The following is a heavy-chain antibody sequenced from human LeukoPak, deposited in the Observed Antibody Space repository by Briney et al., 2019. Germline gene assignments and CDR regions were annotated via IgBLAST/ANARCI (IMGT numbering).Heavy chain of an antibody. D-gene: IGHD6-19*01. V-gene: IGHV3-21*01. J-gene: IGHJ5*02. CDR3: ARDPSSGWYLKGWFDP. CDR1: GFTFSSYS. CDR2: ISNSSKYI. Sequence: PGGSLRLSCAASGFTFSSYSMNWVRQAPGKGLEWVSSISNSSKYIYYAGSVKGRFTISRDNAKNSLYLQMNSLRAEDTAVYYCARDPSSGWYLKGWFDPWGQGTLVTVSS.